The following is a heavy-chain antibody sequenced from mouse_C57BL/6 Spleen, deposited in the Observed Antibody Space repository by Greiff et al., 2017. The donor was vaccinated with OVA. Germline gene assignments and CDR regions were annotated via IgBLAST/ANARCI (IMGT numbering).Heavy chain of an antibody. CDR2: IYPGDGDT. V-gene: IGHV1-80*01. D-gene: IGHD1-1*01. J-gene: IGHJ2*01. CDR1: GYAFSSYW. Sequence: QVQLQQSGAELVKPGASVKISCKASGYAFSSYWMNWVKQRPGKGLEWIGQIYPGDGDTNYNGKFKGKATLTADKSSSTAYMQLSSLTSEDSAVYFCARGGFITTVVDYFDYWGQGTTLTVSS. CDR3: ARGGFITTVVDYFDY.